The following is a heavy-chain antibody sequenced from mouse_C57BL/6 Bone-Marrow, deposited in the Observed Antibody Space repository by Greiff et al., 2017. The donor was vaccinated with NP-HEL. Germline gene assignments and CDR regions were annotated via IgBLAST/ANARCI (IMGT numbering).Heavy chain of an antibody. CDR1: GYTFTTYP. Sequence: QVQLQQSGAELVKPGASVKMSCKASGYTFTTYPIDWVKQNHGKSLEWIGNFHPYNDDTKYNEKLKGKATLTVEKSSSTVYLELRRLTSEDSAVYYCARRVYGSSCLSWFAVWGQGTLVTVSA. CDR3: ARRVYGSSCLSWFAV. J-gene: IGHJ3*01. CDR2: FHPYNDDT. V-gene: IGHV1-47*01. D-gene: IGHD1-1*01.